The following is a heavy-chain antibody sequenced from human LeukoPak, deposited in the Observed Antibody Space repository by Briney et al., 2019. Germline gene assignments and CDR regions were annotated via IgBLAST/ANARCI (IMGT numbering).Heavy chain of an antibody. CDR3: ASLNNDYLFDFEN. J-gene: IGHJ4*02. CDR1: GGSISNYY. D-gene: IGHD4-11*01. CDR2: IYQSGST. Sequence: SETLSLTCTVSGGSISNYYWSWIRQPPGKGLEWIGYIYQSGSTDYNPSLKSRVTISVDASKNQFSLELSSVTAADTAVYYCASLNNDYLFDFENWGQGTLVTVSS. V-gene: IGHV4-59*01.